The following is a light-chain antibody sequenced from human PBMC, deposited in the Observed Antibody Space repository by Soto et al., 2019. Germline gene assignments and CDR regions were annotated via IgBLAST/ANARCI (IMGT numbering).Light chain of an antibody. CDR1: QAVNTR. J-gene: IGKJ3*01. CDR2: LAS. CDR3: QQYNSY. Sequence: EIVLTQSPATLSSFPGDRVTLSCRASQAVNTRLAWYQHRPGQAPRLLIYLASNRAAGVPARFSGSGSGTDFTLTISDVEPEDFATYYCQQYNSYFGPGTKVDIK. V-gene: IGKV3D-11*01.